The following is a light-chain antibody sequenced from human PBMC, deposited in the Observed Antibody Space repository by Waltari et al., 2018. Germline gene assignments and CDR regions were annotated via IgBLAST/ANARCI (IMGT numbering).Light chain of an antibody. Sequence: QSALTQPPSASGSPGQSVSISCTGTSSDVAFYDFVSWYKQDPGKAPKRIIYAGNKRPSGVPGRFSGSNSGNTASLIVSGLQDDDEAYYYCSSYAGDNILIFGGGTKLTV. CDR1: SSDVAFYDF. J-gene: IGLJ2*01. CDR3: SSYAGDNILI. V-gene: IGLV2-8*01. CDR2: AGN.